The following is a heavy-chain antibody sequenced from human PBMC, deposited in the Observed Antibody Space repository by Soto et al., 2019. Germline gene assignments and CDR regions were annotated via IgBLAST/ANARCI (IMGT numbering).Heavy chain of an antibody. J-gene: IGHJ4*02. Sequence: QLQLQESGPGLVKPSETLSLTCTVSGGSISSSSYYWGWIRQPPGKGLEWIGSIYYSGSTYYNPSLKSRVTISVDTSKNQFSLKLSSVTAADTAVYYCARHVLPVVPAAKFDYWGQGTLVTVSS. CDR1: GGSISSSSYY. V-gene: IGHV4-39*01. CDR2: IYYSGST. CDR3: ARHVLPVVPAAKFDY. D-gene: IGHD2-2*01.